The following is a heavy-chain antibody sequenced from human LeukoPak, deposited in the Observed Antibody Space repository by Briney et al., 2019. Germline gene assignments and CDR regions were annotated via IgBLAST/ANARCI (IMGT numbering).Heavy chain of an antibody. D-gene: IGHD6-19*01. J-gene: IGHJ4*02. Sequence: PGGSLRLSCAASGFTFSSYGMHWVRQAPGKGLEWVAFIRYDGNNKYYADSVKGRFTISRDNAKNSLYLQMNNLRAEDTAVYYCARDGPAVAGSKAPYYFDYWGQGTLVTVSS. V-gene: IGHV3-30*02. CDR3: ARDGPAVAGSKAPYYFDY. CDR1: GFTFSSYG. CDR2: IRYDGNNK.